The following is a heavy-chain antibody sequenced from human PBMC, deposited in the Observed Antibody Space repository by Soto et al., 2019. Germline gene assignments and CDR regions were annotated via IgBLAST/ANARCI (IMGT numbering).Heavy chain of an antibody. Sequence: SQTLSLTCAISGDSVSSNSAAWNWIRQPPSRGLEWLGRTYYRSKWYNDYAVSVKSRITINPDTSKNQFSLQLNSVTPEDTAVYYCERDREVRYDSTWFDYWGQGTLVTVSS. CDR1: GDSVSSNSAA. V-gene: IGHV6-1*01. D-gene: IGHD3-22*01. J-gene: IGHJ4*02. CDR2: TYYRSKWYN. CDR3: ERDREVRYDSTWFDY.